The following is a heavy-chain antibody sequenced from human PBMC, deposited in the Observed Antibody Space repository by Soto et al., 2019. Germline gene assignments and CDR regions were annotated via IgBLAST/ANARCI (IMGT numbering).Heavy chain of an antibody. CDR1: GGSISSYY. CDR2: IYYSGST. D-gene: IGHD6-19*01. Sequence: SETLSLTCTVSGGSISSYYWSWIRQPPGKGLEWIGYIYYSGSTNYNPSLKSRVTISVGTSKNQFSLKLSSVTAADTAVYYCTNTRGNGWPEFDYWGQGTLVTVSS. V-gene: IGHV4-59*01. J-gene: IGHJ4*02. CDR3: TNTRGNGWPEFDY.